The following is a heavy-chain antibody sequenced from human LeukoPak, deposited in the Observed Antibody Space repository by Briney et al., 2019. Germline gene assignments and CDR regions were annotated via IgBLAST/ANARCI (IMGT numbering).Heavy chain of an antibody. CDR1: GFTFDDYA. V-gene: IGHV3-43D*04. Sequence: GGSLRLSCAASGFTFDDYAMHWVRQAPGKGLEWVSLISWDGGSTYYADSVKGRFTISRDNSKNSLYLQMNSLRAEDTAVYYCARDHRDYYFDYWGQGTLVTVSS. CDR2: ISWDGGST. CDR3: ARDHRDYYFDY. J-gene: IGHJ4*02.